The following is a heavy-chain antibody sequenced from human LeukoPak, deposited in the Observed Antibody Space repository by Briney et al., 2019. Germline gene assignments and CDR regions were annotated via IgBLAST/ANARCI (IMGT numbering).Heavy chain of an antibody. CDR1: VYTFTIYG. CDR3: ARVGIAVAGTGSWFGP. Sequence: ASVTLSFTASVYTFTIYGISWGRQGPGQGLERMGWISAHNGNTIYAQKLQGRVTITTDTSTSPAYMELRSLRSDDTAVYYCARVGIAVAGTGSWFGPWGQGTLVTVSS. CDR2: ISAHNGNT. D-gene: IGHD6-19*01. J-gene: IGHJ5*02. V-gene: IGHV1-18*01.